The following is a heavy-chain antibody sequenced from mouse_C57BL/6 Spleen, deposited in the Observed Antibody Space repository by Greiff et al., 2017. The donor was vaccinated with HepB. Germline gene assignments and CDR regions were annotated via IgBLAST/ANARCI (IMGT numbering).Heavy chain of an antibody. V-gene: IGHV1-59*01. CDR3: ARWDSIVTRDY. CDR2: IDPSDSYT. Sequence: VQLQQSGAELVRPGTSVKLSCKASGYTFTSYWMHWVKQRPGQGLEWIGVIDPSDSYTNYNQKFKGKATLTVDTSSSTAYMQLSSLTSEDSAVYYCARWDSIVTRDYWGQGTTLTVSS. CDR1: GYTFTSYW. D-gene: IGHD2-5*01. J-gene: IGHJ2*01.